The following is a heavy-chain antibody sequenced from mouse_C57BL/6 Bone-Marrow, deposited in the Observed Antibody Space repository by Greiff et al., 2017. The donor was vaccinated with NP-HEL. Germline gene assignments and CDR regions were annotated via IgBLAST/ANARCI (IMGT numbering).Heavy chain of an antibody. V-gene: IGHV5-16*01. Sequence: EVQVVESEGGLVQPGSSMKLSCTASGFTFSDYYMAWVRQVPEKGLEWVANINYDGSSTYYLDSLKSRFIISGDNAKNILYLQMSSLKSEDTATYYCAREDGNPSFDNWGQGTTLTVSS. J-gene: IGHJ2*01. CDR1: GFTFSDYY. CDR2: INYDGSST. D-gene: IGHD1-1*01. CDR3: AREDGNPSFDN.